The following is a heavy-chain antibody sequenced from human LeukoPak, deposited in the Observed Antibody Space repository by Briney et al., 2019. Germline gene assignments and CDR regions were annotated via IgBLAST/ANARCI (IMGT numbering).Heavy chain of an antibody. V-gene: IGHV4-59*01. J-gene: IGHJ6*03. Sequence: SETLSLTCTVSGDSITTSYWSWIRQPPWKGLEYIGYVSNIGSTNYSPSLESRVIISIDTSKNQFALILSSVTAADTAVYYCARFFGRDEKIYSNYPHYYYYRDVWGKGTTVTVSS. D-gene: IGHD4-11*01. CDR1: GDSITTSY. CDR3: ARFFGRDEKIYSNYPHYYYYRDV. CDR2: VSNIGST.